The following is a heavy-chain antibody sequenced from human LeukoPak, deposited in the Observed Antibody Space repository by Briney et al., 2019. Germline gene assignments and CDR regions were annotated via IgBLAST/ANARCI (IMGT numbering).Heavy chain of an antibody. CDR3: AGGGGDLDY. D-gene: IGHD2-21*01. J-gene: IGHJ4*02. CDR2: IYYSGST. Sequence: WGWIRQXXXKGLEWIGSIYYSGSTYYNPSLKSRVTISVDTSKNQFSLKLSSVTAADTAVYYCAGGGGDLDYWGQGTLVTVSS. V-gene: IGHV4-39*01.